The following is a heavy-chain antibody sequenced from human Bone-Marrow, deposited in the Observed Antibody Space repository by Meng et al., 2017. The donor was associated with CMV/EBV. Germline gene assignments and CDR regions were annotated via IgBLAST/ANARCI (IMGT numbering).Heavy chain of an antibody. CDR2: ISSSSTYI. Sequence: GESLKISCAASGFTFNSYSMNWVRQAPGKGLEWVSSISSSSTYISYADSVQGRFTISRDNAKNSLSLQMDSLRAEDTALYYCARFVRGGAVAGAGRYYYGMDVWGQGTTVTVSS. CDR1: GFTFNSYS. D-gene: IGHD6-19*01. V-gene: IGHV3-21*01. J-gene: IGHJ6*02. CDR3: ARFVRGGAVAGAGRYYYGMDV.